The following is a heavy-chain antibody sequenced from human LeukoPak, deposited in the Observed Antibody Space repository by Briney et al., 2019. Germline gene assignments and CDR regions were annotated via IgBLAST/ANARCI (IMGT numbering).Heavy chain of an antibody. CDR2: IYYSGST. CDR1: GGSISSSSYY. D-gene: IGHD5-18*01. J-gene: IGHJ4*02. Sequence: PSETLSLTCTVFGGSISSSSYYWGWIRQPPGKGLEWIGSIYYSGSTYYNPSLKSRVTISVDTSRNQFSLKLSSVTAADTAVYYCAGGYSYGSVDYWGQGTLVTVSS. CDR3: AGGYSYGSVDY. V-gene: IGHV4-39*01.